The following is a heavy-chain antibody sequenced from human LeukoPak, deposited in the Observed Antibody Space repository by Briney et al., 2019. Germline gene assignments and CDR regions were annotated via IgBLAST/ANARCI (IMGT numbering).Heavy chain of an antibody. D-gene: IGHD3-9*01. CDR2: IIPIFGTA. Sequence: GASVKVSCKASGGTFSSYAISWVRQAPGQGLEWMGGIIPIFGTANYAQKFQGRVTITADKSTSTAYMELSSLRSEDTAVYYCASRYYDILTSPNWFDPWGQGTLVTVSS. CDR3: ASRYYDILTSPNWFDP. V-gene: IGHV1-69*06. CDR1: GGTFSSYA. J-gene: IGHJ5*02.